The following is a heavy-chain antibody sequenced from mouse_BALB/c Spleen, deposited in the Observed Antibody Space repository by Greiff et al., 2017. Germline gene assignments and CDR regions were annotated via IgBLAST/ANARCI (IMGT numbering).Heavy chain of an antibody. D-gene: IGHD2-10*02. CDR1: GFTFSSFG. Sequence: VQLVESGGGLVQPGGSRKLSCAASGFTFSSFGMHWVRQAPEKGLEWVAYISSGSSTIYYADTVKGRFTISRDNPKNTLFLQMTSLRSEDTAMYYCARRGEYGNYFDYWGQGTTLTVSS. CDR2: ISSGSSTI. J-gene: IGHJ2*01. CDR3: ARRGEYGNYFDY. V-gene: IGHV5-17*02.